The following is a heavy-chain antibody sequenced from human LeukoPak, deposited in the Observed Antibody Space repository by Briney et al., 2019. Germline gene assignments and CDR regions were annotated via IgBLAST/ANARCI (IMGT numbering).Heavy chain of an antibody. CDR3: ASRPGYCTNGVCYNPFDY. Sequence: PSETLSLTCTVSGYSISSGYHWGWIRQPPGKGLEWIGSIYHSGSTYYNPSLKSRVTISVDTSKNQFSLKLSSVTAADTAVYYCASRPGYCTNGVCYNPFDYWGQGTLVTVSS. CDR2: IYHSGST. J-gene: IGHJ4*02. V-gene: IGHV4-38-2*02. D-gene: IGHD2-8*01. CDR1: GYSISSGYH.